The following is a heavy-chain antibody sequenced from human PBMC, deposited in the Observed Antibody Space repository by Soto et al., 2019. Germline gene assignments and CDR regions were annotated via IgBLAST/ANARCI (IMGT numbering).Heavy chain of an antibody. J-gene: IGHJ5*02. V-gene: IGHV6-1*01. CDR3: AKGDNLGPKTGYAFDP. CDR2: TYFRSKWYN. Sequence: PSQALSLTCVISGDSVSSNTASWNWIRQSPSRGLEWLGRTYFRSKWYNDYAVSVKSRIIINPDTSNNQFSLQLNSVTPEDTAVYFCAKGDNLGPKTGYAFDPRGKGLMVTVSS. CDR1: GDSVSSNTAS. D-gene: IGHD5-12*01.